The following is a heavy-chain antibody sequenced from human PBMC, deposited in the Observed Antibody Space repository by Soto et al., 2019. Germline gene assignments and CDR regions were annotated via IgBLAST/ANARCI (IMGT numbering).Heavy chain of an antibody. J-gene: IGHJ5*02. D-gene: IGHD2-2*01. CDR3: ARHTWGRQRGWFDP. Sequence: QLQLQESGPGLVKPSETLSLTCTVSGGSISSPTYYWGWIHQPLGKGLEWIGSIYYTGSTFYNPSLKSRVTISIDKSKNQFSLKLSSVTAADTAVYYCARHTWGRQRGWFDPWGQGTLVTVSS. CDR2: IYYTGST. V-gene: IGHV4-39*01. CDR1: GGSISSPTYY.